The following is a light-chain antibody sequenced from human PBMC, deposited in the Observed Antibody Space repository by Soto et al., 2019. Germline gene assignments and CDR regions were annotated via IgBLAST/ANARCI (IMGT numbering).Light chain of an antibody. Sequence: DIQMTQSPSSLSASVGDRVTITCRASQSVITYLNWYQQKPGRAPKLLIFAASSLQSGVPSRFSGSGSGTYFTLTISSLQPEDFAAYYCLQTYTTPFTFGPGTKGDIK. CDR2: AAS. J-gene: IGKJ3*01. CDR1: QSVITY. V-gene: IGKV1-39*01. CDR3: LQTYTTPFT.